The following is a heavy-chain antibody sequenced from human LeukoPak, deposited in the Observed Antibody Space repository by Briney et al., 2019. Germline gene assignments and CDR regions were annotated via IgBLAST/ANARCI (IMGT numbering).Heavy chain of an antibody. CDR1: GFTFSSYC. CDR2: INSDGNRA. V-gene: IGHV3-74*01. J-gene: IGHJ6*02. Sequence: GGSLRLSCAASGFTFSSYCMYWVRQAPGKGLVWVSRINSDGNRADHADSVKGRFTISRDNAKNTLYLQMNSLRAEDTAVYYCARDYGMDVWGQGTTVTVSS. CDR3: ARDYGMDV.